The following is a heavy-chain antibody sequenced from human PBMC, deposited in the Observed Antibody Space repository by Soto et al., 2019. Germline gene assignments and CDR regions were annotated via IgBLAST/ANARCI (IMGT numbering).Heavy chain of an antibody. Sequence: SETLSLTCTVSGDSISSYYWSWIRQPPGKGLEWIGYIYYSVRTNYNPSLKSRVTISVDTAKNQFSLKLSSVTAADTAVYYCARARGGYFDYWGQGTLVTVSS. V-gene: IGHV4-59*01. CDR1: GDSISSYY. J-gene: IGHJ4*02. CDR2: IYYSVRT. D-gene: IGHD3-10*01. CDR3: ARARGGYFDY.